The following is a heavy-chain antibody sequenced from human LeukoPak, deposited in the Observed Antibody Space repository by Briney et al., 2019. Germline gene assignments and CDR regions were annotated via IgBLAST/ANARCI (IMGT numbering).Heavy chain of an antibody. Sequence: ASVKVSCKASGGTFSSYAISWVRQAPGQGLEWMGGIIPIFGTANYAQKFQGRVTITTDESTSTAYMELSSLRSEDTAVYYCARDLQYYYGSGSYHRLRYYYYYMDVWGKGTTVTVSS. J-gene: IGHJ6*03. V-gene: IGHV1-69*05. CDR2: IIPIFGTA. D-gene: IGHD3-10*01. CDR3: ARDLQYYYGSGSYHRLRYYYYYMDV. CDR1: GGTFSSYA.